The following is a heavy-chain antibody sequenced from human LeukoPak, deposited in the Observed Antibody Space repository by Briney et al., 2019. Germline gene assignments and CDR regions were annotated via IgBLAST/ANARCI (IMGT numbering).Heavy chain of an antibody. CDR1: GGSISSSSYY. Sequence: SETLSLTCTVSGGSISSSSYYWGWIRQPPGKGLEWIGSIYYSGSTYYNPSLKSRVTISVDTSKNQFSLKLSSVTAADTAVYYCARAGSEGYYYYYMDVWGKGTTVTVSS. V-gene: IGHV4-39*01. CDR3: ARAGSEGYYYYYMDV. D-gene: IGHD3-10*01. J-gene: IGHJ6*03. CDR2: IYYSGST.